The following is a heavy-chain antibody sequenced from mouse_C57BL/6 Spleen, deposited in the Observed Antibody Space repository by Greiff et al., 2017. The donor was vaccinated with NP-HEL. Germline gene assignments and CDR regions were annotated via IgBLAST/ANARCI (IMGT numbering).Heavy chain of an antibody. CDR3: ARKHSSPYYFDY. J-gene: IGHJ2*01. V-gene: IGHV3-6*01. CDR1: GYSITSGYY. Sequence: EVKLQESGPGLVKPSQSLSLTCSVTGYSITSGYYWNWIRQFPGNKLEWMGYISYDGSNNYNPYLKNRISITRDTSKNQFFLKLNSVTTEDTATYYCARKHSSPYYFDYWGQGTTLTVSS. D-gene: IGHD1-1*01. CDR2: ISYDGSN.